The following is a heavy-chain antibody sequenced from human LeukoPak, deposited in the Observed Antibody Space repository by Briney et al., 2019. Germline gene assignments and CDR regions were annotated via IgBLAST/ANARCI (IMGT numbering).Heavy chain of an antibody. J-gene: IGHJ4*02. Sequence: GRSLRLSCAASGFTFGSYAMHWVRQAPGKGLEWVAVISYDGSNKYYADSVKGRFTISRDNSKNTLYLQMNSLRAGDTAVYYCARDGRYDYVWGSYRSAFYYFDYWGQGTLVTVSS. D-gene: IGHD3-16*02. V-gene: IGHV3-30*04. CDR1: GFTFGSYA. CDR2: ISYDGSNK. CDR3: ARDGRYDYVWGSYRSAFYYFDY.